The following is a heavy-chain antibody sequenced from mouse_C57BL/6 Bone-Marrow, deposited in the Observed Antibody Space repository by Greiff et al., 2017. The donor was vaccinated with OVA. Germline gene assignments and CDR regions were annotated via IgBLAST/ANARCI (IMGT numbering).Heavy chain of an antibody. Sequence: VQLQQSGAELVKPGASVKMSCKASGYTFTSYWITWVKQRPGQGLEWIGDIYPGSGSTNYNEKFKSKATLTVDTSSSTAYMQLSSLTSEDSAVYYCAREGYDGYPSWFAYWGQGTLVTVSA. CDR3: AREGYDGYPSWFAY. V-gene: IGHV1-55*01. CDR2: IYPGSGST. J-gene: IGHJ3*01. CDR1: GYTFTSYW. D-gene: IGHD2-3*01.